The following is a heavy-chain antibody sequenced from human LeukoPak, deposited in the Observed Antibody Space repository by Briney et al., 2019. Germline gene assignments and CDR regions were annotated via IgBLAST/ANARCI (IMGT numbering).Heavy chain of an antibody. CDR3: TTFDIVVVPAARLAPYYYYMDV. J-gene: IGHJ6*03. CDR2: IKSKTDGGTT. CDR1: GFTFSNAW. Sequence: PGGSLRLSCAASGFTFSNAWVSWVRQAPGKGLEWVGRIKSKTDGGTTDYAAPVKGRFTISRDDSKNTLYLQMNSLKTEDTAVYYCTTFDIVVVPAARLAPYYYYMDVWGKGTTVTVSS. D-gene: IGHD2-2*01. V-gene: IGHV3-15*01.